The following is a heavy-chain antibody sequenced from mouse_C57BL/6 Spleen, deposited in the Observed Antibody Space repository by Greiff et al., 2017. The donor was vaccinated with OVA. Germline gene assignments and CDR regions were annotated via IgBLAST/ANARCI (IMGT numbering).Heavy chain of an antibody. CDR1: GYSITSGYD. CDR3: ARGNSKAFYAMDY. J-gene: IGHJ4*01. V-gene: IGHV3-1*01. D-gene: IGHD2-5*01. Sequence: EVQLQQSGPGMVKPSQSLSLTCTVTGYSITSGYDWHWIRHFPGNKLEWMGYISYSGSTNYNPSLKSRISITHDPSKNHFFLKLNSGTTEDTATYYCARGNSKAFYAMDYWGQGTSVTVSS. CDR2: ISYSGST.